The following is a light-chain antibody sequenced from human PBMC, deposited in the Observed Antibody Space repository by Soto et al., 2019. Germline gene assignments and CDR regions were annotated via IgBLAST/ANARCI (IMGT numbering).Light chain of an antibody. CDR2: WAS. J-gene: IGKJ4*01. V-gene: IGKV4-1*01. CDR3: QQYYKTPLT. Sequence: DIVMTQSPDSLAVSLGERATINCKSSRTILYSSNNKNYLAWYQKKPGQPPKVLISWASTRESEVPDRFSGSGSGTDFTLTISSLQAEDVAVYYCQQYYKTPLTFGGGTTVESK. CDR1: RTILYSSNNKNY.